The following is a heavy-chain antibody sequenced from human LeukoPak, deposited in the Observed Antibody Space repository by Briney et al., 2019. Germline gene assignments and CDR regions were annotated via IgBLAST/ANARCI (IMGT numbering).Heavy chain of an antibody. CDR1: GGSFSGYY. CDR3: AKDWGSTWYRGFFDS. CDR2: INHSGST. J-gene: IGHJ4*02. D-gene: IGHD6-13*01. Sequence: SETLSLTCAVYGGSFSGYYWSWIRQPPGKGLEWIGEINHSGSTNYNPSLKGRVTISIDTSKDQFSLKLNSVTAADTAVYFCAKDWGSTWYRGFFDSWGQGTLVTVSS. V-gene: IGHV4-34*01.